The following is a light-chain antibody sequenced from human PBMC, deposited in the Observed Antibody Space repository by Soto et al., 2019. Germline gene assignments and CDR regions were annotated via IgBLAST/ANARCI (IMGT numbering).Light chain of an antibody. CDR2: GAS. J-gene: IGKJ1*01. CDR1: QSVITN. Sequence: TELTRYPAARTSSPGQSATHSCRASQSVITNVAWYQQKPGQAPRLLIYGASTRATGVPARFSGSGSGTEFTLPISSLQSEDFAVYYCQQYNDWWTFGQGTKVDNK. V-gene: IGKV3-15*01. CDR3: QQYNDWWT.